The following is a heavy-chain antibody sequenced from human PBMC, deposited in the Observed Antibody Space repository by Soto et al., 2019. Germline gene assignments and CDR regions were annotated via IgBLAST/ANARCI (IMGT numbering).Heavy chain of an antibody. CDR2: IKQDGSEK. J-gene: IGHJ6*02. D-gene: IGHD2-2*01. Sequence: GSLRLSCAASGFDFSRHGMHWVRQAPGRGLEWVANIKQDGSEKYYVDSVKGRFTISRDNAKNSLYLQMNSLRAEDTAVYYCARAGRGVVEPAATPAYYYYYGMDVWGQGTTVTVSS. CDR1: GFDFSRHG. V-gene: IGHV3-7*01. CDR3: ARAGRGVVEPAATPAYYYYYGMDV.